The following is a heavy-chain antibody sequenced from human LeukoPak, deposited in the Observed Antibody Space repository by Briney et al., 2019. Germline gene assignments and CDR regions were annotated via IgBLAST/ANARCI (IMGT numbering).Heavy chain of an antibody. Sequence: GESLKISGKGSGYSFTSYWSGWVGRMPGKGLGWMGNIYPGDFDTRYSPSFQGQVTISADKSISTAYLKWSSLKASATAMYYCARLGVGVTFDYWGQGTLVTVSS. CDR3: ARLGVGVTFDY. J-gene: IGHJ4*02. V-gene: IGHV5-51*01. D-gene: IGHD3-16*01. CDR1: GYSFTSYW. CDR2: IYPGDFDT.